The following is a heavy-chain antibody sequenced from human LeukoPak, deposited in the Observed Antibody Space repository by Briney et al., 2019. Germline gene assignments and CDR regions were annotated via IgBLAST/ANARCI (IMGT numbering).Heavy chain of an antibody. J-gene: IGHJ5*02. CDR2: INHSGST. CDR1: GGSFSGYY. CDR3: ARHYCSSTSCQRGSIDP. Sequence: PSETLSLTCAVYGGSFSGYYWSWIRQPPGKGLEWIGEINHSGSTNYNPSLKSRVTISVDTSKNQFSLKLSFATAADTAVYYCARHYCSSTSCQRGSIDPWGQGTLVTVSS. D-gene: IGHD2-2*01. V-gene: IGHV4-34*01.